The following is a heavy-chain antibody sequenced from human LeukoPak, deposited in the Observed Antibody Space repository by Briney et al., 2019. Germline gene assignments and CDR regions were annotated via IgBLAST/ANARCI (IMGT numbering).Heavy chain of an antibody. J-gene: IGHJ4*02. CDR3: ARHHPTTELACCGGDCPAAQHYFDY. Sequence: SETLSLTCTVSGGSISSSSYYWGWIRQPPGKGLEWIGSIYYSGSTYYNPSLKSRVTISVDTSKNQFSLKLSSVTAADTAVYYCARHHPTTELACCGGDCPAAQHYFDYWGRGTLVTVSS. CDR1: GGSISSSSYY. V-gene: IGHV4-39*01. D-gene: IGHD2-21*02. CDR2: IYYSGST.